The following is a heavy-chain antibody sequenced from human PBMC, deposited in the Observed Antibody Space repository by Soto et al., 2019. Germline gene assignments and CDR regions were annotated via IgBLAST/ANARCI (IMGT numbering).Heavy chain of an antibody. J-gene: IGHJ5*02. CDR2: INAGNGNT. D-gene: IGHD2-2*01. CDR1: GYTFNNFA. CDR3: ARVIPSAIIGLWFDP. V-gene: IGHV1-3*01. Sequence: GASVKVSCKASGYTFNNFAMHWVRQAPGQRLEWMGWINAGNGNTKYSQKFQGRVSITGDTSANTAYMELSSLRTEDTAVYYCARVIPSAIIGLWFDPWGQGTLVTVSS.